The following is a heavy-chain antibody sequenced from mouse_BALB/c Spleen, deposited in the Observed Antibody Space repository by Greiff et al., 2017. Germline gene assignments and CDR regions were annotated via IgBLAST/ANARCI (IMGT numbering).Heavy chain of an antibody. CDR3: ARGGYYGSSYTAY. V-gene: IGHV3-8*02. CDR2: ISYSGST. J-gene: IGHJ3*01. CDR1: GDSITSGY. Sequence: EVKLVESGPSLVKPSQTLSLTCSVTGDSITSGYWNWIRKFPGNKLEYMGYISYSGSTYYNPSLKSRISITRDTSKNQYYLQLNSVTTEDTATYYCARGGYYGSSYTAYWGQGTLVTVSA. D-gene: IGHD1-1*01.